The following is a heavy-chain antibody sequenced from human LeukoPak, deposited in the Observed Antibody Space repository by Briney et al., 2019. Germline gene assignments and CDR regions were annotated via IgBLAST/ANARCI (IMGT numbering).Heavy chain of an antibody. CDR2: IYYSGST. CDR3: ARDYSDDYPRSGDAFDI. Sequence: PSETLSLTCTVSGGSISSYYWSWIRQPPGKGLEWIGYIYYSGSTNYNPSLKSRVTISVDTSKNQFSLKLSSVTAADTAVYYCARDYSDDYPRSGDAFDIWGQGTMVTVSS. D-gene: IGHD3-16*01. J-gene: IGHJ3*02. CDR1: GGSISSYY. V-gene: IGHV4-59*01.